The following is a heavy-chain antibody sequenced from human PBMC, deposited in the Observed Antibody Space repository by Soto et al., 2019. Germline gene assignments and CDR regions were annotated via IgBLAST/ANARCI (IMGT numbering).Heavy chain of an antibody. V-gene: IGHV4-34*01. CDR3: AGARGYSYRLVLQIRDY. Sequence: PSETLSLTCAVSGGFFRGYYWSWIRQPPGKGLEWIGEINHSGSTNYNPSLKSRVTISVDTSKNQFSLKLSSVTAADTAVYYCAGARGYSYRLVLQIRDYSARRTL. D-gene: IGHD5-18*01. CDR1: GGFFRGYY. J-gene: IGHJ4*02. CDR2: INHSGST.